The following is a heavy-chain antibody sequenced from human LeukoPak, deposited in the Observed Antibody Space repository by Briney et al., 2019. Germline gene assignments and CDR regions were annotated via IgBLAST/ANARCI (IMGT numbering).Heavy chain of an antibody. J-gene: IGHJ4*02. V-gene: IGHV5-51*01. CDR3: ARRYCSGGTCYLDY. Sequence: GEALKISCKGSGYNFTSYWIGGVRQMPGKGLEGMGIIYPGESDTRYSPSFQGQVTISADKSISTAYLQWSSLKASDTAMYYCARRYCSGGTCYLDYWGQGTLVTVSS. CDR1: GYNFTSYW. D-gene: IGHD2-15*01. CDR2: IYPGESDT.